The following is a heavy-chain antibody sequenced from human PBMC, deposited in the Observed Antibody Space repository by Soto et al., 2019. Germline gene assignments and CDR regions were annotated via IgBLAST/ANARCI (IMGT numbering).Heavy chain of an antibody. Sequence: GGSLRLSCAASGFTFSSYSMNWVRQAPGKGLEWVSYISSSSSTIYYADSVKGRFTISRDDSRNTVYLQMDNLRVEDTAMYFCAKDSVSYNRIYDAFDIWGQGTVVTVSS. CDR1: GFTFSSYS. J-gene: IGHJ3*02. CDR3: AKDSVSYNRIYDAFDI. D-gene: IGHD1-26*01. V-gene: IGHV3-48*01. CDR2: ISSSSSTI.